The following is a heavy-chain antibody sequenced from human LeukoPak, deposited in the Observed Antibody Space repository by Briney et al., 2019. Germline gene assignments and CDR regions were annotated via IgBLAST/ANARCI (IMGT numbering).Heavy chain of an antibody. V-gene: IGHV4-4*07. CDR1: GGSISSYY. J-gene: IGHJ4*02. CDR3: ARDYGPILTGYYTD. Sequence: SETLSLTCTVSGGSISSYYWSWIRQPAGKGLEWIGRIYTSGSTNYNPSLKSRVTMSVDTSKNQFSLKLSSVTAADTAVYYCARDYGPILTGYYTDWGQGTLVTVSS. CDR2: IYTSGST. D-gene: IGHD3-9*01.